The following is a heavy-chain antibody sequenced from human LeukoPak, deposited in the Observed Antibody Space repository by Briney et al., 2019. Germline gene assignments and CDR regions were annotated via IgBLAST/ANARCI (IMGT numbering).Heavy chain of an antibody. Sequence: PSETLSLTCTVSGGSVSSGGYYWSWIRQPPGKGLEWIGYIYYSGSTNYNPSLKSRVTISVDTSKNQFSLKLSSVTAADTAVYYCARGAPYDFWSGYYLSGWGQGTLVTVSS. J-gene: IGHJ4*02. CDR1: GGSVSSGGYY. D-gene: IGHD3-3*01. CDR2: IYYSGST. CDR3: ARGAPYDFWSGYYLSG. V-gene: IGHV4-61*08.